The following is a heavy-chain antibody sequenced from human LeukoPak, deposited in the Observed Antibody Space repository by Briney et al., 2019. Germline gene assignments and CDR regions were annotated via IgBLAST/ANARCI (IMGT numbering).Heavy chain of an antibody. V-gene: IGHV1-24*01. CDR3: ATVVPIPRYFDWLYYFDY. CDR1: GYTLTVLS. Sequence: ASVKVSCKVSGYTLTVLSMHWVRQAPGKGLEWRGGFDPEDGETIYAQKFQGRVTMTEDTTTDTAYMELSSLRSEDTAVYYCATVVPIPRYFDWLYYFDYWGQGTLVTVSS. D-gene: IGHD3-9*01. J-gene: IGHJ4*02. CDR2: FDPEDGET.